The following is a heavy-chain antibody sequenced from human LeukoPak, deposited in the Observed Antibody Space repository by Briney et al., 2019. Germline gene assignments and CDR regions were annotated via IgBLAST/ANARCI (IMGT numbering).Heavy chain of an antibody. V-gene: IGHV3-23*01. Sequence: GGSLRLSCAASGFTFSAYATSWVRQAPGKGLEWVSSISSSGDETYYADSVKGRFTISRDNSKNTLSLQMNRLRAEDTATYYCAKDRPNYHESNGHYYRQNGDYWGQGTLVTVSS. D-gene: IGHD3-3*01. CDR3: AKDRPNYHESNGHYYRQNGDY. CDR1: GFTFSAYA. CDR2: ISSSGDET. J-gene: IGHJ4*02.